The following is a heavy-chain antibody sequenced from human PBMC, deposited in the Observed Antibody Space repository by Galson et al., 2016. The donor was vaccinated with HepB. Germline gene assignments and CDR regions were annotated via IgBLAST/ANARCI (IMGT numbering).Heavy chain of an antibody. CDR2: IAGVGTTT. J-gene: IGHJ5*02. CDR1: GFALTSYW. D-gene: IGHD3-22*01. Sequence: SLRLSCAASGFALTSYWIHWVRQAPGKGLVWVSRIAGVGTTTTYADAVRGRFTISRDDATNTMYLQMNSLRVDDTAVYYCARSFYDIGGYYRFDPWGQGTLVTVAS. CDR3: ARSFYDIGGYYRFDP. V-gene: IGHV3-74*01.